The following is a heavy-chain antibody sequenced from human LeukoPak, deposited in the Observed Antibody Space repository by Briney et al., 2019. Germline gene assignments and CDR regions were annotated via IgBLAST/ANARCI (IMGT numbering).Heavy chain of an antibody. Sequence: GGSLRLPCAASGFTFSSYAMSWVRQAPGKGLEWVSAISGSGGSTYYADSVKGRFTISRDNSKNTLYLQMNSLRAEDTAVYYCAKDPNTAMISWYFDYWGQGTLVTVSS. CDR1: GFTFSSYA. CDR2: ISGSGGST. J-gene: IGHJ4*02. CDR3: AKDPNTAMISWYFDY. D-gene: IGHD5-18*01. V-gene: IGHV3-23*01.